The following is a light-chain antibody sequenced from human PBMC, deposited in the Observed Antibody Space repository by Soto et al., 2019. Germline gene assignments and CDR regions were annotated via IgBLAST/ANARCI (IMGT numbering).Light chain of an antibody. CDR1: SSNIGAGYY. V-gene: IGLV1-40*01. Sequence: QLVLTQPPSVSGAPGQRVTIPCTGNSSNIGAGYYVHWYQKLPGTAPKPLIYDNNKRPSGVPDRFSGSKSDTSASLAITGLQADDEADYYCQSYDSSLSGSVFGGGTKLTVL. CDR3: QSYDSSLSGSV. CDR2: DNN. J-gene: IGLJ3*02.